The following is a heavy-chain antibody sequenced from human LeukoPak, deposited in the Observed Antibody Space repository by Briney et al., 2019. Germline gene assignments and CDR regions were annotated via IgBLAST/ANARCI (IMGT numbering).Heavy chain of an antibody. V-gene: IGHV3-43*01. CDR1: GFTFDDYT. Sequence: GGSLRLSCAASGFTFDDYTMHWVRQAPGKGLEWVSLISWDGGSTYYADSVKGRFTISRDNSKNSLYLQMNSLRTEDTALYYCAKDGWSSSSWYSYYMDGWGKGTTVTVSS. CDR3: AKDGWSSSSWYSYYMDG. D-gene: IGHD6-13*01. CDR2: ISWDGGST. J-gene: IGHJ6*03.